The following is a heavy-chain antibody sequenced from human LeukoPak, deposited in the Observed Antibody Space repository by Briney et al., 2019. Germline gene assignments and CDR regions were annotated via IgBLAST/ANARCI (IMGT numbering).Heavy chain of an antibody. Sequence: SETLSLTCTVSGVSISSYYWSWIRQPPGKGLEWIGYIYYSGSTNYNPSLKSRVTISVDTSKNQFSLKLSSVTAADTAVYYCAPYSSGWLIFDYWGQGTLVTVSS. CDR3: APYSSGWLIFDY. CDR2: IYYSGST. D-gene: IGHD6-19*01. CDR1: GVSISSYY. J-gene: IGHJ4*02. V-gene: IGHV4-59*01.